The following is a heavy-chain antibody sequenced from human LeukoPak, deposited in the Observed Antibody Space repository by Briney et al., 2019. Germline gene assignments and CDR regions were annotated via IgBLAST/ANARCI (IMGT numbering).Heavy chain of an antibody. CDR3: ARGDRLGYCTNGVCYPTDY. V-gene: IGHV3-21*01. CDR1: GFSYRIYS. Sequence: GGSLRLSCAASGFSYRIYSMNWVRQAPGKGLEWVSSISGSSSYTYYADSVKGRFTISRDNAKNSLYLQMNSLRAEDTAVYYCARGDRLGYCTNGVCYPTDYWGQGTLVTASS. J-gene: IGHJ4*02. CDR2: ISGSSSYT. D-gene: IGHD2-8*01.